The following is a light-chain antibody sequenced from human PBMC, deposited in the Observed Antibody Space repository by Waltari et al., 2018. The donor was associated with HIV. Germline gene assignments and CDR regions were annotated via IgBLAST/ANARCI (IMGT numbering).Light chain of an antibody. V-gene: IGLV3-21*04. CDR2: YDS. CDR3: QVWDTATAHVI. J-gene: IGLJ2*01. CDR1: NIGSKS. Sequence: SYVVTQPPSVSVAPGQTARISCGGDNIGSKSVHWYQQRPGQAPVLVIYYDSDRPSGSSERCSSSSSGNTDTLTISRVEAGDEAEYVCQVWDTATAHVIFGGGTKLTVL.